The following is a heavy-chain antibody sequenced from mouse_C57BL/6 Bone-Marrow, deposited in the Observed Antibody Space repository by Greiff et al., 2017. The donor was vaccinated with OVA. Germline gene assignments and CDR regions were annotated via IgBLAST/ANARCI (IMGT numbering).Heavy chain of an antibody. CDR1: GFTFSCSG. J-gene: IGHJ1*03. Sequence: EVMLVESGGDLVKPGGSLKLSCAASGFTFSCSGLSWVRQTPDKRLEWVATISSGGSSTYYPARVKGRFTIARDNAKKPLYLQMSSLKSEDTAMYYCASLNRDWYFDVWGTGTTVTVAS. CDR2: ISSGGSST. CDR3: ASLNRDWYFDV. V-gene: IGHV5-6*01.